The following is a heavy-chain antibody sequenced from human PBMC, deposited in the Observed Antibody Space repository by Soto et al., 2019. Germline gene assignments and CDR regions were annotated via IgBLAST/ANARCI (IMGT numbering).Heavy chain of an antibody. D-gene: IGHD3-9*01. V-gene: IGHV3-66*01. CDR3: ARGSGEAYYDILTGYPPFDY. CDR1: GFTVSSNY. J-gene: IGHJ4*02. Sequence: EVQLVESGGGLVQPGGSLRLSCAASGFTVSSNYMSWVRQAPGKGLEWVSVIYSGGSTYYADSVKGRFTISRDNSKNTLYLQMNSLRAEDTDVYYCARGSGEAYYDILTGYPPFDYWGQGTLVTVSS. CDR2: IYSGGST.